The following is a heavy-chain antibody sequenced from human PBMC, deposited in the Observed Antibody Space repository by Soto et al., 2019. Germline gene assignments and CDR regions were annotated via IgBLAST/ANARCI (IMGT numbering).Heavy chain of an antibody. Sequence: SVKVSCKASGGAFSGHAISWLRQAPGQGLEWMGQIIPFFKGTKYAQKFQGRVTITADDSTSTAYMDLGSLTSEDTAVYYCARDVPLNYYDSTYSYYALDVWGQGPRSPSP. CDR3: ARDVPLNYYDSTYSYYALDV. J-gene: IGHJ6*02. V-gene: IGHV1-69*13. CDR2: IIPFFKGT. CDR1: GGAFSGHA. D-gene: IGHD3-22*01.